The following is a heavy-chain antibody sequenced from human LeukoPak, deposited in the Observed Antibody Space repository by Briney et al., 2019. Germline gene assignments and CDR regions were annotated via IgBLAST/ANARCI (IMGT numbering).Heavy chain of an antibody. CDR1: GGSVSSSSYY. J-gene: IGHJ6*02. Sequence: SETLSLTCTVSGGSVSSSSYYWSWIRQPPGKGLEWIGYIYYSGSTNYNPSLKSRVTISVDTSKNQFSLKLSSVTAADTAVYYCARVVYDSSGYNAPYYYGMDVWGQGTTVTVSS. CDR3: ARVVYDSSGYNAPYYYGMDV. CDR2: IYYSGST. D-gene: IGHD3-22*01. V-gene: IGHV4-61*01.